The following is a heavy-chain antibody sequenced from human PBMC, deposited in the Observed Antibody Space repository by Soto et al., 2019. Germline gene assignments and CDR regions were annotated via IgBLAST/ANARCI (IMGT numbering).Heavy chain of an antibody. Sequence: GGSRRLSCTASGFTLGYYATRWVSQAPGKGLEWVGFIRSKAYGGTTEYAASVKGSSTNTRDDTKSIDYLQMNSLKTDKTAVHCSTRMSGGHDRNWFDPWGQGTLVTVSS. V-gene: IGHV3-49*04. J-gene: IGHJ5*02. CDR2: IRSKAYGGTT. CDR3: TRMSGGHDRNWFDP. D-gene: IGHD5-12*01. CDR1: GFTLGYYA.